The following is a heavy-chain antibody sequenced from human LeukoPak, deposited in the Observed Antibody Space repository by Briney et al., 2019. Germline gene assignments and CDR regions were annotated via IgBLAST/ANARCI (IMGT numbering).Heavy chain of an antibody. D-gene: IGHD5-18*01. CDR1: GGSFSGYY. CDR3: ARAWGAMVTIRWAYFDY. V-gene: IGHV4-34*01. CDR2: INHRGGT. J-gene: IGHJ4*02. Sequence: SETLSLTRAVYGGSFSGYYSSWIPDPPGKGVEWTGEINHRGGTTYNPSLKSRVTISVDTSKHQFSLKLSAVTAADTAGYYCARAWGAMVTIRWAYFDYWGQGTLVTVSS.